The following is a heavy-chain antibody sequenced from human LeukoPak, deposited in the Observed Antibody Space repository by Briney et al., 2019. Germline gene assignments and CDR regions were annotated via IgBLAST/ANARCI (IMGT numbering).Heavy chain of an antibody. CDR2: ISSSSSYI. CDR1: GFTFSGYS. Sequence: GGSLRLSCAASGFTFSGYSMNWVRQAPGKGLEWVSSISSSSSYIYYADSVKGRFTISGDNAKNSLYLQMNNLRAEDTAVYYCARGPIMITFGGPFDYWGQGTLVTVSS. V-gene: IGHV3-21*01. D-gene: IGHD3-16*01. J-gene: IGHJ4*02. CDR3: ARGPIMITFGGPFDY.